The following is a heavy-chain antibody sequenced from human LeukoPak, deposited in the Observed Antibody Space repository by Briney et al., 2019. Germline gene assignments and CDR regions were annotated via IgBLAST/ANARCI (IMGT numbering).Heavy chain of an antibody. CDR1: GGSISSSSYY. Sequence: SETLSLTCTVSGGSISSSSYYWGWIRQPPGKGLEWIGRIYYSGSTYYNPSLKSRVTIYVDTSKNQFSLKLSSVTAADTAVYYCARHRMYYYDSSGRGVADAFDIWGQGTMVTVSS. V-gene: IGHV4-39*01. D-gene: IGHD3-22*01. CDR2: IYYSGST. J-gene: IGHJ3*02. CDR3: ARHRMYYYDSSGRGVADAFDI.